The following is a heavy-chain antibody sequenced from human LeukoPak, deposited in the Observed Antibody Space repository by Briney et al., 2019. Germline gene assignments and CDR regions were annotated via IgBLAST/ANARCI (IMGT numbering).Heavy chain of an antibody. Sequence: GASVKVSCKASGGTFSSYAISWVRQAPGQGLEWMGRIIPILGIANYAQKFQGRVTITADKSTSTACMELSSLRSEDTAVYYCASMRGHRNFDYWGQGTLVTVSS. CDR3: ASMRGHRNFDY. CDR2: IIPILGIA. J-gene: IGHJ4*02. V-gene: IGHV1-69*04. CDR1: GGTFSSYA. D-gene: IGHD2-2*01.